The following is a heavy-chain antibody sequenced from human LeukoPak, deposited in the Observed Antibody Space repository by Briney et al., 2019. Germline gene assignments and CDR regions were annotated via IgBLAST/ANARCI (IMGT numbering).Heavy chain of an antibody. CDR3: ARVGGSNYYYYGMDV. Sequence: SETLSLTCAVYGGSFSNYYWSWIRQPPGKGLEWIGEINQSGVSNHNPSLKSRVTISVDTSKSQFSLKLSSVTAADTAVYYCARVGGSNYYYYGMDVWGQGTTVTVSS. V-gene: IGHV4-34*01. D-gene: IGHD3-10*01. CDR1: GGSFSNYY. CDR2: INQSGVS. J-gene: IGHJ6*02.